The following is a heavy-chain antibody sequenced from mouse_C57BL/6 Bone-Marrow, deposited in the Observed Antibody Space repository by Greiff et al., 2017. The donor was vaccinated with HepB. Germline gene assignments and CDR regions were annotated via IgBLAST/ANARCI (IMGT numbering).Heavy chain of an antibody. CDR3: ARYYDYWYFDV. CDR1: GFTFSDYG. V-gene: IGHV5-15*01. Sequence: EVHLVESGGGLVQPGGSLKLSCAASGFTFSDYGMAWVRQAPRKGPEWVAFISNLAYSIYYADTVTGRFTISRENAKNTLYLEMSSLRSEDTAMYYCARYYDYWYFDVWGTGTTVTVSS. CDR2: ISNLAYSI. D-gene: IGHD2-4*01. J-gene: IGHJ1*03.